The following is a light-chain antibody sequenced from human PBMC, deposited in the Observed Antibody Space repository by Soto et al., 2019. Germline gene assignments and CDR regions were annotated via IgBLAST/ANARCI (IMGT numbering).Light chain of an antibody. CDR3: QQHNNWPWT. CDR1: QSVSSD. Sequence: EIVMTQSPATLSVSPGERATLSCRASQSVSSDLAWYQQKPGQAPRLLIHGASTRATGIPARFSGSGSGTEFTLTISSLQSEDFAVYYCQQHNNWPWTFGQGTKVEIK. J-gene: IGKJ1*01. V-gene: IGKV3-15*01. CDR2: GAS.